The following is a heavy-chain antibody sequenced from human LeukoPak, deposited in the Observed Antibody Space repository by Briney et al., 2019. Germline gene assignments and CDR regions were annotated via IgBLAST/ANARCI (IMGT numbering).Heavy chain of an antibody. CDR1: GFTFSGSA. V-gene: IGHV3-73*01. CDR2: IRSKANSYAT. D-gene: IGHD6-19*01. CDR3: TRLGPGMAVAGSDY. J-gene: IGHJ4*02. Sequence: GGSLRLSCAASGFTFSGSAMHWVRQASGKGLEWVGRIRSKANSYATAYAASAKGRFTISRDDSKNTAYLQMNSLKTEDTAVYYCTRLGPGMAVAGSDYWGQGTLVTVSS.